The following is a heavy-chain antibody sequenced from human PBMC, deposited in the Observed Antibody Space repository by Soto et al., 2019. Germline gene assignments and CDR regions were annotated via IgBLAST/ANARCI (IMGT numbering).Heavy chain of an antibody. V-gene: IGHV4-59*08. D-gene: IGHD3-10*01. J-gene: IGHJ4*02. CDR3: ARLDRAVDVGELLPPFDY. Sequence: SETLSLTCTVSGGSISSYYWSWIRQPPGKGLEWIGYIYYSGSTNYNPSLKSRVTISVDTSKNQFSLKLSSVTAADTAVYYCARLDRAVDVGELLPPFDYWGQGTLVTVSS. CDR2: IYYSGST. CDR1: GGSISSYY.